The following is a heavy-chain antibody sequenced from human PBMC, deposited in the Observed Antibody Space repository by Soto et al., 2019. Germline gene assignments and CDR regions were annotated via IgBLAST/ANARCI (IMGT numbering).Heavy chain of an antibody. J-gene: IGHJ6*02. Sequence: PGGSLRLSCAASGFTVSSNYMSWVRQAPGKGLEWVSVIYSGGSTYYADSVKGRFTISRDNSKNTLYLQMNSLRAEDTAVYYCARIRYSYGYDYYYGMDVWGQGTTVTVSS. D-gene: IGHD5-18*01. CDR2: IYSGGST. CDR1: GFTVSSNY. V-gene: IGHV3-66*01. CDR3: ARIRYSYGYDYYYGMDV.